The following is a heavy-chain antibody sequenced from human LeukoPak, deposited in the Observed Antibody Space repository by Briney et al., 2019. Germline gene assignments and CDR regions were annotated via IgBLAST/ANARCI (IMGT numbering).Heavy chain of an antibody. CDR3: ARDEGDYYDSSGYYGALSIEKVPDY. CDR1: GFTFSSYA. J-gene: IGHJ4*02. D-gene: IGHD3-22*01. CDR2: ISYDGSNK. Sequence: GRSLRLSCAASGFTFSSYAMHWVRQAPGKGLEWVAVISYDGSNKYYADSVKGRFTISRDNSKNTLYLQMNSLRAEDTAVYYCARDEGDYYDSSGYYGALSIEKVPDYWGQGTLVTVSS. V-gene: IGHV3-30-3*01.